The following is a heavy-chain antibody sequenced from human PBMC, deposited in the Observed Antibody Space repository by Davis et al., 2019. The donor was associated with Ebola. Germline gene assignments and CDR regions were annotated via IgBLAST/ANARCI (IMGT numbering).Heavy chain of an antibody. CDR2: IYYSGST. Sequence: MPSETLSLTCTVSGGSISSYYWSWIRQPPGKGLEWIGYIYYSGSTNYNPSLKSRVTISVDTSKNQFSLKLSSVTAADTAVYYCTRFSSWDSSWFDPWGQGTLVTVSS. V-gene: IGHV4-59*01. CDR3: TRFSSWDSSWFDP. CDR1: GGSISSYY. D-gene: IGHD6-13*01. J-gene: IGHJ5*02.